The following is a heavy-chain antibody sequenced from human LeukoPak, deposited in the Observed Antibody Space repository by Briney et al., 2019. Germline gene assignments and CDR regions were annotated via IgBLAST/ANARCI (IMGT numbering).Heavy chain of an antibody. CDR2: ISGSGGST. CDR3: AKDLERYSYGPLGVDY. J-gene: IGHJ4*02. D-gene: IGHD5-18*01. Sequence: QPGGSLRLSCAASGFTFSSYAMSWVRQAPGKGLEWVSAISGSGGSTYYADSVKGRFTISRDNSKNTLYLQMNSLRAEDTAVYYCAKDLERYSYGPLGVDYWGQGTLVTVSS. V-gene: IGHV3-23*01. CDR1: GFTFSSYA.